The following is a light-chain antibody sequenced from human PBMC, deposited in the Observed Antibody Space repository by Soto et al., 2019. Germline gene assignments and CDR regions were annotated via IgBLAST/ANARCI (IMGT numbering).Light chain of an antibody. CDR2: EVR. V-gene: IGLV2-18*01. J-gene: IGLJ1*01. Sequence: QSVLTQPPSVSGSPGQSVTISCTGTSTDFVSYNRVSWYQQPPGTAPKLMIYEVRKRPSGVPDRFSGSKSGNTASLTISGLQAADEADYYCSLYTSENTYVFGTGTQLNVL. CDR1: STDFVSYNR. CDR3: SLYTSENTYV.